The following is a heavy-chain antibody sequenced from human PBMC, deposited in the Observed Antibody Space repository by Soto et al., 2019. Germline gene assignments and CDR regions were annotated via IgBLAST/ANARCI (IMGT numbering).Heavy chain of an antibody. CDR3: ARSFTYGAQRFDS. V-gene: IGHV4-59*01. CDR2: IYDGRTT. CDR1: GDSMSTYY. D-gene: IGHD3-10*01. J-gene: IGHJ4*02. Sequence: LSLTCSVSGDSMSTYYWTWIRQPPGKGLEWIGYIYDGRTTDYNPSLKSRVAISVDTSKNQFSLKLSSVTAADTAMYYCARSFTYGAQRFDSWGQGALVTVSS.